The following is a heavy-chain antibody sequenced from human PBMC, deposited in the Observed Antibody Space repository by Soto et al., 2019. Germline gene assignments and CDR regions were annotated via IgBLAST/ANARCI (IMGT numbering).Heavy chain of an antibody. J-gene: IGHJ6*02. CDR2: IHHSGAT. CDR1: GDSITGDNW. CDR3: VTQGLYCMGV. D-gene: IGHD2-21*01. V-gene: IGHV4-4*02. Sequence: PSETLSLTCAVSGDSITGDNWWSWVRQPPGKGLEWIGEIHHSGATNYNPSLKSRVTISVDKSKNQFSLKLNSVTAADTAMFYCVTQGLYCMGVWCRGTMVTVFS.